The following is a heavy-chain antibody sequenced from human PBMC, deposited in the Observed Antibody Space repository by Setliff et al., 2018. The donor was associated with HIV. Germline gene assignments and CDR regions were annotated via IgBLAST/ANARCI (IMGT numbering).Heavy chain of an antibody. Sequence: KPSETLSLTCTVSGGSLTDGYWSWIRQPPGNGLEWIGYMYYTGTTNYNPSPKSRVTIAVDMSNNQFSLKLRSVTAADTAVYHCARLCTRSSDRWFDPWGLGTLVTVSS. V-gene: IGHV4-59*01. D-gene: IGHD6-6*01. CDR3: ARLCTRSSDRWFDP. CDR2: MYYTGTT. CDR1: GGSLTDGY. J-gene: IGHJ5*02.